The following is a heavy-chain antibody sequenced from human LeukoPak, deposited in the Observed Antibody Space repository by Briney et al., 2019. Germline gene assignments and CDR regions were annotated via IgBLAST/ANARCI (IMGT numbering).Heavy chain of an antibody. V-gene: IGHV3-30*03. J-gene: IGHJ4*02. D-gene: IGHD3-16*01. CDR3: ARDWMGAADY. CDR1: GFIFSSHG. Sequence: GGSLRLSCAASGFIFSSHGMNWVRQAPGKGLEWVAVISYDGSNKYYADSVKGRFTISRDNSKNTLYLQMNSLRAEDTAVYYCARDWMGAADYWGQGTLVTVSS. CDR2: ISYDGSNK.